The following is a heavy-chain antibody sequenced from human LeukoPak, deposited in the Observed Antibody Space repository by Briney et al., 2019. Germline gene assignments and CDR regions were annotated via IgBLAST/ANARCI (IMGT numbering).Heavy chain of an antibody. CDR2: LNRGGRS. J-gene: IGHJ4*02. CDR3: ARAVSRRGYGLNY. D-gene: IGHD5-18*01. V-gene: IGHV4-34*01. CDR1: GVTFSGYY. Sequence: PSETLSLTCAVYGVTFSGYYWSWIRKPPGKGLEWFGKLNRGGRSNYNTSLKSRVTVSVDTSKNQIALKLSSVAAADTALYYCARAVSRRGYGLNYWGQGTLVTVSS.